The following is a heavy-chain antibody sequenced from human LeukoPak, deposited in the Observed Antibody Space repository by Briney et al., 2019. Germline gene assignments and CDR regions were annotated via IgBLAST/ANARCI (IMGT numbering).Heavy chain of an antibody. V-gene: IGHV3-30*03. CDR3: VAAADFDP. CDR2: ISYDGSNK. J-gene: IGHJ5*02. Sequence: PGGSLRLSCAASGFTFSNYGMHWVRQAPGKGLEWVAVISYDGSNKFYADSVKGLFTISRDNSENTLYLQMDSLRLEDTAVYYCVAAADFDPWGQGTLVTVSS. CDR1: GFTFSNYG. D-gene: IGHD6-13*01.